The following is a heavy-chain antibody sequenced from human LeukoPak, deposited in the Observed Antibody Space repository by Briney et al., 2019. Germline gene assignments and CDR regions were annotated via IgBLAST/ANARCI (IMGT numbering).Heavy chain of an antibody. CDR3: ASVRYCGGDCQHSRGAFDI. V-gene: IGHV1-2*02. CDR1: GYTFTGYY. CDR2: INPNSGGT. J-gene: IGHJ3*02. D-gene: IGHD2-21*02. Sequence: GASVKVSCKASGYTFTGYYMHWVRQAPGQGLEWMGWINPNSGGTNYAQKFQGRVTMTRDTSISTAYMELSRLRSDDTAVYYCASVRYCGGDCQHSRGAFDIWGQGTMVTVSS.